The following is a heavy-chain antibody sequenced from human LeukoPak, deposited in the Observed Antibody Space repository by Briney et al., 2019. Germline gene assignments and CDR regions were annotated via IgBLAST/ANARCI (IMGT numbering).Heavy chain of an antibody. D-gene: IGHD3-9*01. CDR3: ARDPYNILIGPYFDY. V-gene: IGHV3-66*01. CDR1: GLTFSSNY. Sequence: GGSLRLSCAASGLTFSSNYMSWVRQAPGKGLEWVSLISSGGSTYYADSVRGRFTISRDNSKNTLYLQMNSLRAEDTAVYYCARDPYNILIGPYFDYWGQGTLVTVSS. CDR2: ISSGGST. J-gene: IGHJ4*02.